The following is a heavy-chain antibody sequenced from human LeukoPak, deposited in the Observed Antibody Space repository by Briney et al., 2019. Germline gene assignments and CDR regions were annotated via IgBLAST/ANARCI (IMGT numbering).Heavy chain of an antibody. J-gene: IGHJ6*02. V-gene: IGHV1-18*01. CDR3: ARGGLRFLEWFPYSGGLYYGMDV. Sequence: ASVKVSCKASGCTFTSYGISWVRQAPGQGLEWMGWISAYNGNTNYAQKLQGRVTMTTDTSTSTAYMELRSLRSDDTAVYYCARGGLRFLEWFPYSGGLYYGMDVWGQGTTVTVSS. D-gene: IGHD3-3*01. CDR2: ISAYNGNT. CDR1: GCTFTSYG.